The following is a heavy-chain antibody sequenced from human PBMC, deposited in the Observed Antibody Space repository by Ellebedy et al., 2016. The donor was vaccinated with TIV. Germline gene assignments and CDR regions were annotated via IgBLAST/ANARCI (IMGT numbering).Heavy chain of an antibody. D-gene: IGHD1-26*01. J-gene: IGHJ5*02. CDR2: INPNSGGT. V-gene: IGHV1-2*02. CDR1: GYTFTGYY. CDR3: AGDGYSGSYLGWFDP. Sequence: ASVKVSCXASGYTFTGYYMHWVRQAPGQGLEWMGWINPNSGGTNYAQKFQGRVTMTRDTSISTAYMELSRLRSDDTAVYYCAGDGYSGSYLGWFDPWGQGTLVTVSS.